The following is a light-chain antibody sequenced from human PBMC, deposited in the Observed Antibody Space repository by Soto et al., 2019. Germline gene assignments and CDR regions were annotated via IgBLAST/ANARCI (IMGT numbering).Light chain of an antibody. CDR3: QQYNCHPWT. Sequence: DIQMTQSPSTLSASVGDRVTITCRASQSISSWLAWYQQKPGKAPKLLIYKASSVESGVPSRVSGSGSGTEFTLTISSLQPDDVATYYWQQYNCHPWTFGQGTKVEVK. V-gene: IGKV1-5*03. J-gene: IGKJ1*01. CDR2: KAS. CDR1: QSISSW.